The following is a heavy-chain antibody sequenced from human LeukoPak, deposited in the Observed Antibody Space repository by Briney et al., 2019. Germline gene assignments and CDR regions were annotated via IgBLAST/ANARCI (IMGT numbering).Heavy chain of an antibody. J-gene: IGHJ4*02. D-gene: IGHD5-24*01. CDR1: GFTFSSYS. V-gene: IGHV3-48*04. Sequence: PGGSLRLSCAASGFTFSSYSMNWVRQAPGKGLEWVSYISSSSSTIYYADSVKGRFTISRDNAKNSLYLQMNSLRAEDTAVYYCARGVSWLQYLAYYFDYWGQGTLVTVSS. CDR2: ISSSSSTI. CDR3: ARGVSWLQYLAYYFDY.